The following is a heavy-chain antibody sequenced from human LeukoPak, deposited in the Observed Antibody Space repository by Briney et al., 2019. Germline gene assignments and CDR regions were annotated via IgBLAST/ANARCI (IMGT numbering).Heavy chain of an antibody. Sequence: PSETLSLTCAVYGGSFSGYYWSWIRQPPGKGLEWIGEINHSGSTNYNPSLKSRVTISVDTSKNQFSLKLSSVTAADTAVYYCARDPGSGLDYWGQGTLVTVS. CDR2: INHSGST. J-gene: IGHJ4*02. V-gene: IGHV4-34*01. D-gene: IGHD6-19*01. CDR3: ARDPGSGLDY. CDR1: GGSFSGYY.